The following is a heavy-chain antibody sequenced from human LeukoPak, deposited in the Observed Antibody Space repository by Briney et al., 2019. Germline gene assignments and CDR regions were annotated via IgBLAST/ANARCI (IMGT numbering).Heavy chain of an antibody. V-gene: IGHV4-34*01. CDR1: GGSFSGYY. J-gene: IGHJ4*02. CDR2: INHSGST. CDR3: ARGLYYDFWSGYQKRSHFDY. Sequence: PSETLSLTCAVYGGSFSGYYWSWIRQPPGKGLEWSGEINHSGSTNYNPSLKSRVTISVDTSKNQFSLKLSSVTAADTAVYYCARGLYYDFWSGYQKRSHFDYWGQGTLVTVSS. D-gene: IGHD3-3*01.